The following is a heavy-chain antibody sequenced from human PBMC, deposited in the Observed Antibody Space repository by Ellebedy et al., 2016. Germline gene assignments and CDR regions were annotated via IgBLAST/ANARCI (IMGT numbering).Heavy chain of an antibody. Sequence: ETLSLTXAASGFSVSSNDMSWVRQAPGKGLELVSLIYGGGTSYYADSVKGRFTISRDNSKKTLYLQMSGLGAEDTAVYYCVTRHNGAFDFWGQGTMVTVSS. V-gene: IGHV3-53*01. J-gene: IGHJ3*01. D-gene: IGHD1-14*01. CDR1: GFSVSSND. CDR2: IYGGGTS. CDR3: VTRHNGAFDF.